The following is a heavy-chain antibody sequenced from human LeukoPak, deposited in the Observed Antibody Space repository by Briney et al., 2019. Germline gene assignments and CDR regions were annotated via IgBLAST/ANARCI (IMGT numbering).Heavy chain of an antibody. J-gene: IGHJ1*01. V-gene: IGHV3-73*01. CDR2: IRSKANSYAT. Sequence: GGSLRLSCAASGVSFSGAGMHWVRQASGKGLEGVGRIRSKANSYATAYAASVKGRFTMSRDDSKNTAYLQMNSLKTEDTAVYYCTNYDSSGPAFQHWGQGTLVTVSS. D-gene: IGHD3-22*01. CDR3: TNYDSSGPAFQH. CDR1: GVSFSGAG.